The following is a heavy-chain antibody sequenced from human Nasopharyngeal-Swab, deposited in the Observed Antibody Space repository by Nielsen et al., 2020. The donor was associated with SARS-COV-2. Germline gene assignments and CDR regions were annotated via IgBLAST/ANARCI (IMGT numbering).Heavy chain of an antibody. Sequence: WIRQPPGKGLEWIGEIYHHGNTNYNPSLKSRVTISVDTSKNQFSLKLSSVTAADTAVYYCARGRSGWYPGYFQHWGQGTLVTVSS. D-gene: IGHD6-19*01. J-gene: IGHJ1*01. V-gene: IGHV4-34*01. CDR2: IYHHGNT. CDR3: ARGRSGWYPGYFQH.